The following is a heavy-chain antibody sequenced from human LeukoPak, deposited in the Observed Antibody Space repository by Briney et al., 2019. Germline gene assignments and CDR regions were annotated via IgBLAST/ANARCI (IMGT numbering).Heavy chain of an antibody. Sequence: GRSLRLSCAASGFTFDDYAMHWVRQAPGKGLEWVSGISWNSGSIGYADSVKGRFTISRDNAKNSLYLQMNSLRAEDTALYYCAKVGSNYAYYFDYRGQGTLVTVSS. CDR2: ISWNSGSI. V-gene: IGHV3-9*01. CDR1: GFTFDDYA. J-gene: IGHJ4*02. D-gene: IGHD4-4*01. CDR3: AKVGSNYAYYFDY.